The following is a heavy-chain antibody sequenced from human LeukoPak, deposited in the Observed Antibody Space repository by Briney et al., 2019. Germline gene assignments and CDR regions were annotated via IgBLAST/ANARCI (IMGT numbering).Heavy chain of an antibody. CDR3: GRGMRDYYGLDY. CDR1: GFTFSSYS. J-gene: IGHJ4*02. Sequence: GGSLRLSCAASGFTFSSYSMSWVRQAPGKGLEWVSFISSSSNYLYYADSVKGRFTISRDNAKNTLYLQMNRLTVEDTAVYYCGRGMRDYYGLDYWGQGFLVTVSS. V-gene: IGHV3-21*01. D-gene: IGHD3-10*01. CDR2: ISSSSNYL.